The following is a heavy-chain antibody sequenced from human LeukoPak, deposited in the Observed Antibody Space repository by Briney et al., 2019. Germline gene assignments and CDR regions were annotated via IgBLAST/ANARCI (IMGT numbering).Heavy chain of an antibody. J-gene: IGHJ4*02. CDR1: GYTFTSYG. D-gene: IGHD3-22*01. CDR3: ARDPRLYYYDSSGYFVY. Sequence: ASVKVSCKASGYTFTSYGISWLRQAPGQGLEWMGWISAYNGNTNYAQKLQGRVTMTTDTSTSTAFMELRSLRSDDTAVYYCARDPRLYYYDSSGYFVYWGQGTLVTVSS. CDR2: ISAYNGNT. V-gene: IGHV1-18*01.